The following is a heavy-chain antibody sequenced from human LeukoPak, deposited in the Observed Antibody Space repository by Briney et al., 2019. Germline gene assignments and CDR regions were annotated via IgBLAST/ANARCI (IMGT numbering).Heavy chain of an antibody. CDR1: GFTFSSYD. J-gene: IGHJ3*02. CDR3: ARDPLAAASDAFDI. V-gene: IGHV3-13*01. CDR2: IGTAGDT. D-gene: IGHD6-13*01. Sequence: PGGSLRLSCAASGFTFSSYDMHWVRQATGKGLEWVSAIGTAGDTYYPGSVKGRFTISRENAKNSLYLQMNSLRAGDTAVYYCARDPLAAASDAFDIWGQGTMVTVSS.